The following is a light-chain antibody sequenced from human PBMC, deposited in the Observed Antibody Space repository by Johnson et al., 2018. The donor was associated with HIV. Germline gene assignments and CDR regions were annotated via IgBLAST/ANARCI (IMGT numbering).Light chain of an antibody. J-gene: IGLJ1*01. CDR1: SSNIESNS. CDR3: GTWDSSLIIFV. Sequence: QSVLTQPPSVSAAAGQKVTISCSGSSSNIESNSVSWYQQFPGTAPKVLIYENNKRPSGIPDRFSGSKSGTAATLAITGLQTGDEADYYCGTWDSSLIIFVFGTGTKVTVL. CDR2: ENN. V-gene: IGLV1-51*02.